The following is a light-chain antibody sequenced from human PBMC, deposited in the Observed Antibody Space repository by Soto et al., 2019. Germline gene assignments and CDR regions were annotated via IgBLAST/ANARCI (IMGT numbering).Light chain of an antibody. J-gene: IGKJ4*01. CDR1: QGIISW. CDR3: QQAISYPLT. CDR2: AEY. V-gene: IGKV1-12*01. Sequence: DIQMTQSPSSVSASVGDRVTITCRASQGIISWLAWYQQKPGKASKLLIYAEYSLQSGIPSSFSGSLSGTHSTLTISSLQPEEFATYLCQQAISYPLTFGGGFKVESK.